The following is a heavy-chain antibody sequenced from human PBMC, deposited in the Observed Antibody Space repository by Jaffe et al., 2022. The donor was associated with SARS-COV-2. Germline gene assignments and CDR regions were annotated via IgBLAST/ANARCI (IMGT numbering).Heavy chain of an antibody. J-gene: IGHJ3*02. V-gene: IGHV3-23*01. CDR2: ISGSGGST. CDR1: GFTFSSYA. CDR3: AKEVSYGDYDDSPDGDAFDI. D-gene: IGHD4-17*01. Sequence: EVQLLESGGGLVQPGGSLRLSCAASGFTFSSYAMSWVRQAPGKGLEWVSAISGSGGSTYYADSVKGRFTISRDNSKNTLYLQMNSLRAEDTAVYYCAKEVSYGDYDDSPDGDAFDIWGQGTMVTVSS.